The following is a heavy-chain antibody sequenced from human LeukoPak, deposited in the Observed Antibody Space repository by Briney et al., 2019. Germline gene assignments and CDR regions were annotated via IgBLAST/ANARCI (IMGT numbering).Heavy chain of an antibody. V-gene: IGHV3-48*02. CDR3: ARVHGGGWYGDY. Sequence: GGSLRLSCAASGFTFRNYNMKWVRQAPGKGLEWVSYIRSGSSKIDYADSVKGRFTISRDNTKNSLYLQMNSLGDEDTAVYYCARVHGGGWYGDYWGQGTLVTVSS. J-gene: IGHJ4*02. CDR2: IRSGSSKI. D-gene: IGHD6-19*01. CDR1: GFTFRNYN.